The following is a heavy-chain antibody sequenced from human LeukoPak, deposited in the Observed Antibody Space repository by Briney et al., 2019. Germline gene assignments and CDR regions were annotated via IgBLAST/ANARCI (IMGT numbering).Heavy chain of an antibody. CDR1: GYTFTTYW. J-gene: IGHJ3*02. CDR3: ARLGVFINVHGFDI. Sequence: GESLKISCKVSGYTFTTYWIGWVRQMPGKGLEWMGIIYPGDSDTTYSQSFQGQVTISVDKTISTAYLQWSSLKASDTAIYYCARLGVFINVHGFDIWGQGTMVTVSS. CDR2: IYPGDSDT. D-gene: IGHD3-3*01. V-gene: IGHV5-51*01.